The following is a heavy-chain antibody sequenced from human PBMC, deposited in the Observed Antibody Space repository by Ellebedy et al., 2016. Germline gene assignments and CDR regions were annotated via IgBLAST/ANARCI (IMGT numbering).Heavy chain of an antibody. V-gene: IGHV3-33*08. CDR1: GFTFSSHA. J-gene: IGHJ4*02. CDR3: ARDDGPNPFYGDYGGFLDY. CDR2: IWYDGSDE. Sequence: GESLKISCTASGFTFSSHAMSWVRQAPGKGLEWLAVIWYDGSDEYYADSVKGRFSISRDNSNNTLYLQMNSLRGEDTAVYYCARDDGPNPFYGDYGGFLDYWGQGTLVTVTS. D-gene: IGHD4-17*01.